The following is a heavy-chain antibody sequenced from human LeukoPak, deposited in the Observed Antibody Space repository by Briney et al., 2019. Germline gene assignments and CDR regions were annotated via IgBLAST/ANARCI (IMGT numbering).Heavy chain of an antibody. J-gene: IGHJ3*02. Sequence: GGSLRLSCAASGFTFSSYSMNWVRQAAGKGLEWVSSISSSSYIYYADSVKGRFTISRDNAKNSLYLQMNSLRAEDTAVYYCARQKAAATWYPQGAFDIWGQGTMVTVSS. V-gene: IGHV3-21*01. CDR3: ARQKAAATWYPQGAFDI. CDR2: ISSSSYI. D-gene: IGHD6-25*01. CDR1: GFTFSSYS.